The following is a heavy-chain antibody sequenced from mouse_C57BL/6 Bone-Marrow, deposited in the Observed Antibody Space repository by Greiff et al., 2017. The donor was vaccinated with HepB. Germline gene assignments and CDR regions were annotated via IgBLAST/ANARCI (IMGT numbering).Heavy chain of an antibody. CDR1: GYTFTDYY. CDR2: INPNNGGT. D-gene: IGHD5-1*01. V-gene: IGHV1-26*01. CDR3: ARWRPKHYAMDY. Sequence: EVQLQQSGPELVKPGASVKISCKASGYTFTDYYMNWVKQSHGKSLEWIGDINPNNGGTSYNQKFKGKATLTVDKSSSTAYMELRSLTSEDSAVYYCARWRPKHYAMDYWGQGTSVTVSS. J-gene: IGHJ4*01.